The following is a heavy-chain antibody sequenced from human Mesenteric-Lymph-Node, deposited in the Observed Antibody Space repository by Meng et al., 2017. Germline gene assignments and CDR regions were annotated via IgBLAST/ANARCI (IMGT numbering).Heavy chain of an antibody. J-gene: IGHJ4*02. CDR2: IWYDGSNK. CDR3: AKSLVITTRYFDY. V-gene: IGHV3-33*06. D-gene: IGHD4-11*01. Sequence: GESLKISCAASGFTFSSYGMHWVRQAPGKGLEWVAVIWYDGSNKYYADSVKGRFTISRDNSKNTLYLQMNSLRAEDTAVYYCAKSLVITTRYFDYWGQGTLVTVSS. CDR1: GFTFSSYG.